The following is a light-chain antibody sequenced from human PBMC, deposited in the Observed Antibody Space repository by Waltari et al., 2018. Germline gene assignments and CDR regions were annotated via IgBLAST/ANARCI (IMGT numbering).Light chain of an antibody. CDR3: QQYNDWPPLT. CDR2: GAS. V-gene: IGKV3-15*01. Sequence: EVVMTQSPATLSLSPGERATLSCRASQSVSSFLAWYQQKPGQAPRLLIYGASTRATGIPARFSGSGSGTEFTLTISSLQSEVFAVYYCQQYNDWPPLTFGGGTKVEIK. CDR1: QSVSSF. J-gene: IGKJ4*01.